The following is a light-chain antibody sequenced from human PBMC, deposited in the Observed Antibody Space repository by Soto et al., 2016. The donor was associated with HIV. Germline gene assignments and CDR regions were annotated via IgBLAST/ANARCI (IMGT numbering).Light chain of an antibody. CDR3: LQDYTYPYT. CDR2: SAS. V-gene: IGKV1-6*01. CDR1: QGIKNE. J-gene: IGKJ2*01. Sequence: AIQMTQSPSSLSASVGDRVTITCRASQGIKNELGWYQQKPGKAPKLLTYSASSLGSGVPSRFSGSGSGTDFTLTISSLQPEDSASYFCLQDYTYPYTFGQGTKLEIK.